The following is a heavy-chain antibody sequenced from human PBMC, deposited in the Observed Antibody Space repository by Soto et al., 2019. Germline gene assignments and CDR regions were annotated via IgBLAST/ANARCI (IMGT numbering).Heavy chain of an antibody. J-gene: IGHJ5*02. CDR2: IYHSGST. CDR1: GGSISSSNW. V-gene: IGHV4-4*02. CDR3: ARGYCSSTSCYGWFDP. Sequence: SETLSLTCAVSGGSISSSNWWSWVRQPPGKGLEWIGEIYHSGSTNYNPSLKSRVTISVDRSKNQFSLKLSSVTAADTAVYYCARGYCSSTSCYGWFDPWGQGTLVTVSS. D-gene: IGHD2-2*01.